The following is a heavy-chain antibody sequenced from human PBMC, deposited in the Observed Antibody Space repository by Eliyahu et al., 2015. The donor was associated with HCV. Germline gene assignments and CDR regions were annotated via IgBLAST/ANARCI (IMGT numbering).Heavy chain of an antibody. Sequence: QVQLVQSGAEVKKPGSAVKVSCKASGDSLRNYAISWVRQAPGQGLEWMAGVIPIFETSKYAQKFQGRVTVTADEFTNTAYMELSSLRPDDTAVYYCVRGQCSGSYCYYYSGMDVWGQGTTVIVTS. D-gene: IGHD6-19*01. CDR3: VRGQCSGSYCYYYSGMDV. J-gene: IGHJ6*01. CDR1: GDSLRNYA. CDR2: VIPIFETS. V-gene: IGHV1-69*01.